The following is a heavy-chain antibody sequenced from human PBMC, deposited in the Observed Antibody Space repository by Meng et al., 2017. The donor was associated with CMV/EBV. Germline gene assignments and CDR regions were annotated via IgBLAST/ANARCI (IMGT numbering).Heavy chain of an antibody. CDR1: GGSISSISFY. CDR2: IYYRGST. V-gene: IGHV4-39*07. Sequence: SETLSLTCTVSGGSISSISFYWGWIRQPPGKGLEWSGSIYYRGSTFYNSSLKSRVTMSVDTSKNQFSLKLSSVTAADTAVYYCARDGYGALGFDFWGQGTLVTVSS. CDR3: ARDGYGALGFDF. D-gene: IGHD6-13*01. J-gene: IGHJ4*02.